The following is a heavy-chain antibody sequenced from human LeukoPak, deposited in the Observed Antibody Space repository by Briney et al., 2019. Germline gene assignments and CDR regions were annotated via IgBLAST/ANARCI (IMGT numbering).Heavy chain of an antibody. Sequence: GGSLRLSCAASGFTFSSYEMNWVRQAQGKGLEWVSYISSSSNTMYYADSVKGRFTISRDNAKNSLYLQMNSLRDEDTAVYYCARAFDYWGQGTLVAVSS. V-gene: IGHV3-48*03. CDR2: ISSSSNTM. J-gene: IGHJ4*02. CDR1: GFTFSSYE. CDR3: ARAFDY.